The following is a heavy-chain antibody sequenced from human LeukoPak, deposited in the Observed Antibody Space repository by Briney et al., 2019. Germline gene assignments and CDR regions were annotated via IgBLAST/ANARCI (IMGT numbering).Heavy chain of an antibody. CDR2: IYFTGNYI. D-gene: IGHD3-10*01. CDR3: AREFNTVGNFDY. J-gene: IGHJ4*02. CDR1: GITFSNYV. Sequence: GGSLRLSCAASGITFSNYVMSWVRQAPGKGLEWVSSIYFTGNYISYADSVKGRFTISRDNAKNSLYLQMNSLRAEDTAVYYCAREFNTVGNFDYWGQGTLVTVSS. V-gene: IGHV3-21*01.